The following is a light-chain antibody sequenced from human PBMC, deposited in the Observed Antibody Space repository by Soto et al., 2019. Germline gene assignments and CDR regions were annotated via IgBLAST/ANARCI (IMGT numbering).Light chain of an antibody. Sequence: QSVLTQPRSVSGSPGQSVTISCTGTSSDVGGYNYVSWYQQHPGKAPKLMIYDVSKRPSGVPDRFSGSKSGNTASLTISGLQAEDEADYYCCSYDGSIYVFGIGTKVTV. CDR2: DVS. J-gene: IGLJ1*01. V-gene: IGLV2-11*01. CDR1: SSDVGGYNY. CDR3: CSYDGSIYV.